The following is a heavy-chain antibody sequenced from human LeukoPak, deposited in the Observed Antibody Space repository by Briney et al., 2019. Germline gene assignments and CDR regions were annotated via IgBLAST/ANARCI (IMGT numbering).Heavy chain of an antibody. Sequence: GGSLRLSCAASGFTFSNYWMHWVRQPPGKGLEWVSYISSSGSTIYYADSVKGRFTISRDNAKNSLYLQMNSLRAEDTAVYYCARESDGSSWYRYFDYWGQGTLVTVSS. CDR1: GFTFSNYW. CDR3: ARESDGSSWYRYFDY. J-gene: IGHJ4*02. CDR2: ISSSGSTI. D-gene: IGHD6-13*01. V-gene: IGHV3-48*04.